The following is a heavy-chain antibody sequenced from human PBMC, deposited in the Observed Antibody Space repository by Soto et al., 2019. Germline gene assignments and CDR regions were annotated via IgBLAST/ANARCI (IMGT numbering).Heavy chain of an antibody. Sequence: QLHLVQSGAVVKKPGASMTVSCSASGYPVTAYYMHWVRQAPGRGLEWMGGINPATGAAKYTQTFQGRVTMTRDTSTSTVFMELSGLTSEDPAVFYCARGGGVGVAGSAAFDMWGQGTLVTVSS. CDR3: ARGGGVGVAGSAAFDM. V-gene: IGHV1-2*02. D-gene: IGHD3-3*01. J-gene: IGHJ3*02. CDR2: INPATGAA. CDR1: GYPVTAYY.